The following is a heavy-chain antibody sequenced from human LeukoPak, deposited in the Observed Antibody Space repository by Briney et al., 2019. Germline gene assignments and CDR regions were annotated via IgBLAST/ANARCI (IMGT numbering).Heavy chain of an antibody. Sequence: GGSLRLSCAASGFTFSSYAMSWVSQAPGKGLEWVSAISGSGGSTYYADSVKGRFTISRDNSKNTLYLQMNSLRAEDTAVYYCAKAYTRGSSGWYGFLNWFDRWGQGTLVTVSS. CDR3: AKAYTRGSSGWYGFLNWFDR. J-gene: IGHJ5*02. V-gene: IGHV3-23*01. CDR2: ISGSGGST. D-gene: IGHD6-19*01. CDR1: GFTFSSYA.